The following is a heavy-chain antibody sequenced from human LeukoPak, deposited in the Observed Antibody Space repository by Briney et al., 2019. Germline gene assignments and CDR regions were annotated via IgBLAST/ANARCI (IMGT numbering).Heavy chain of an antibody. V-gene: IGHV1-2*02. CDR3: ARGAIFGVVTNYFDS. J-gene: IGHJ4*02. CDR1: GYTFTGYY. D-gene: IGHD3-3*01. CDR2: ISPNSGDT. Sequence: GASVKVSCKASGYTFTGYYLHWVRQAPGQGLEWMGWISPNSGDTSYAQKFQGRVTMTSDTSISSASMELSRLRSDDTVVYYCARGAIFGVVTNYFDSWGQGTLVTVSS.